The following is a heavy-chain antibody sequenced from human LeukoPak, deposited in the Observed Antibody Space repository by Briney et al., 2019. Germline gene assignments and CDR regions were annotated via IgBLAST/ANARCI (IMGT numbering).Heavy chain of an antibody. D-gene: IGHD3-22*01. CDR1: GFTFSSYA. CDR2: ISYDGSNK. Sequence: PGRSLRLSCAASGFTFSSYAMHWVRQAPGKGLEWVALISYDGSNKYYADSVKGRFTVSRDNSKDTLYLQMNSLRAEDTAVYYCARAAFYYYDSSGYYVSGAFDIWGQGTMVTVSS. J-gene: IGHJ3*02. V-gene: IGHV3-30*04. CDR3: ARAAFYYYDSSGYYVSGAFDI.